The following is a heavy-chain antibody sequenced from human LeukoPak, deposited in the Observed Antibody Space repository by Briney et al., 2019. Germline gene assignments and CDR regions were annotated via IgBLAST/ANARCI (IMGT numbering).Heavy chain of an antibody. D-gene: IGHD5-12*01. J-gene: IGHJ3*02. CDR1: GFTFSSYG. CDR2: IYCGGST. Sequence: PGGSLRLSCAASGFTFSSYGMHWVPQAPGKGLEWVSVIYCGGSTYYADSVKGRFTISRDNSKNTLYLQMNSLRAEDTAVYYCARASLGYFAFDIWGQGTMVTVSS. V-gene: IGHV3-53*01. CDR3: ARASLGYFAFDI.